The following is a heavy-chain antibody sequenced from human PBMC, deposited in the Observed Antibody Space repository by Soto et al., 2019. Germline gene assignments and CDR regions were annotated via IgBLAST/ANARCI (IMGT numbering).Heavy chain of an antibody. CDR3: AYGSSSAWIDY. J-gene: IGHJ4*02. V-gene: IGHV4-39*01. D-gene: IGHD6-25*01. CDR2: AYFSGGNT. Sequence: SETLSLTCSVSGDSMRGYHFYWGWIRQAPGKGLEWIGSAYFSGGNTYYSPSLKSRVSISVDTSKNEFSLRLTSLTAADTAVYFCAYGSSSAWIDYWGQGTMVTVYS. CDR1: GDSMRGYHFY.